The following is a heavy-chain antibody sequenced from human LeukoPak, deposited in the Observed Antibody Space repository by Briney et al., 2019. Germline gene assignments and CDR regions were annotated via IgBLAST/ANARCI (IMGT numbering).Heavy chain of an antibody. CDR1: GYTFTGYY. Sequence: GASVKVSCKASGYTFTGYYMHWVRQAPGQGLEWMGWINPNSGGTNYAQKFQGRVTMTRDTSISTAYMELSRLRSDDTAVYYCARVISRLMVHAGRYFDYWGQGTLVTVSS. J-gene: IGHJ4*02. V-gene: IGHV1-2*02. CDR2: INPNSGGT. CDR3: ARVISRLMVHAGRYFDY. D-gene: IGHD2-8*01.